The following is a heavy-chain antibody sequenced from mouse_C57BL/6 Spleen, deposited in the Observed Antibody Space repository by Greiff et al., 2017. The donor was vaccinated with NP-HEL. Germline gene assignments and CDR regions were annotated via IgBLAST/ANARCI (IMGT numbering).Heavy chain of an antibody. CDR3: ARSEDGYYDAMDY. CDR2: INPNNGGT. V-gene: IGHV1-26*01. Sequence: VQLQQSGPELVKPGASVKISCKASGYTFTDYYMNWVKQSHGKSLEWIGDINPNNGGTSYNQKFKGRATLTVDKSSSTAYMELRSLTSEDSAVYYCARSEDGYYDAMDYWGQGTSVTVSS. D-gene: IGHD2-3*01. CDR1: GYTFTDYY. J-gene: IGHJ4*01.